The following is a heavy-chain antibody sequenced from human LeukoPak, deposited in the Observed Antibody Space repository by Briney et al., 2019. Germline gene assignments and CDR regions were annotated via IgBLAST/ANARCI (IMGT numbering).Heavy chain of an antibody. Sequence: ASVKVSCKASGYTFTSYDINWVRQATGQGLEWMGWMNPNSGNTGYAQKFQGRVTITRNTSISTAYMELSSLRSEDTAVYYCARGAVGYYYYYMDVWGKGTTVTISS. J-gene: IGHJ6*03. CDR2: MNPNSGNT. CDR3: ARGAVGYYYYYMDV. CDR1: GYTFTSYD. V-gene: IGHV1-8*03.